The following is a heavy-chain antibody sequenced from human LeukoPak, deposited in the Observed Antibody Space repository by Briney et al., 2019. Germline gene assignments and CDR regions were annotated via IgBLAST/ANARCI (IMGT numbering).Heavy chain of an antibody. D-gene: IGHD1-26*01. CDR3: ARILEGSGAAFDI. V-gene: IGHV4-59*01. CDR1: GGSMNNYY. J-gene: IGHJ3*02. Sequence: SETLSLTCIVSGGSMNNYYWSWIRQPPGKGXXXIAYIHYTGITNYNPFLKSRVTISLDTSKNQFSLKLNSVTAAETAFYYCARILEGSGAAFDIWGQGTMVTVSS. CDR2: IHYTGIT.